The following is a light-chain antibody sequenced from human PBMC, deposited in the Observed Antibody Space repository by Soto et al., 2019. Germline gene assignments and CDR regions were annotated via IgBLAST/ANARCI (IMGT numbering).Light chain of an antibody. J-gene: IGLJ1*01. CDR2: NNN. Sequence: QSVLTQPPSVSEAPGQRVTISCTGSSSNIGAGYDVHWYQRLPGTAPKDLIYNNNNRPSGVPDRFSGSKSGTSASLAITGLQAEDEADYYCQSYDSSLSGSYVFGTGTKLTVL. CDR3: QSYDSSLSGSYV. V-gene: IGLV1-40*01. CDR1: SSNIGAGYD.